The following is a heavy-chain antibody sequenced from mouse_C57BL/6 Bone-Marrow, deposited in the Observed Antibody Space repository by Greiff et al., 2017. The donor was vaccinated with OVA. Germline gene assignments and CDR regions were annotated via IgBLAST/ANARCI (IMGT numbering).Heavy chain of an antibody. V-gene: IGHV1-55*01. CDR3: ARALRLRGYFNY. CDR2: IYPGSGST. J-gene: IGHJ2*01. D-gene: IGHD3-2*02. CDR1: GYTFTSYW. Sequence: VQLQQPGAELVKPGASVKMSCKASGYTFTSYWITWVKQRPGQGLEWIGDIYPGSGSTNYNEKFKSKATLTVDTSSSTAYMQLSSLTSEDSAVYYCARALRLRGYFNYWGQGTTLTVSS.